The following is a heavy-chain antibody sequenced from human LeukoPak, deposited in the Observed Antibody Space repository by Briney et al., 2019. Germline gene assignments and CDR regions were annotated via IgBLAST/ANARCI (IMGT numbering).Heavy chain of an antibody. D-gene: IGHD2-15*01. CDR3: ARLPRGSGGTYQYYYYYYGMDV. CDR1: GSRFTSYW. Sequence: GAYLQTSSKGSGSRFTSYWIGWVRQMPGKGLEWMGIIYPGDSDTSYSPPFQGQVTISADKSISTAYRQWRSLKASDTAMYYCARLPRGSGGTYQYYYYYYGMDVWGQGTTVTVS. V-gene: IGHV5-51*01. J-gene: IGHJ6*02. CDR2: IYPGDSDT.